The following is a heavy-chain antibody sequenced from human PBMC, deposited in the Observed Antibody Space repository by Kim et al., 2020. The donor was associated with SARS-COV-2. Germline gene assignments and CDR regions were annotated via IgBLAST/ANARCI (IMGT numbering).Heavy chain of an antibody. CDR2: INAGNGNT. V-gene: IGHV1-3*01. J-gene: IGHJ4*02. D-gene: IGHD1-1*01. Sequence: ASVKVSCKASGYTFTSYAMHWVRQAPGQRLEWMGWINAGNGNTKYSQKFQGRVTITRDTSASTAYMELSSLRSEDTAVYYCARESPRTYLFDYWGQGTLVTVSS. CDR1: GYTFTSYA. CDR3: ARESPRTYLFDY.